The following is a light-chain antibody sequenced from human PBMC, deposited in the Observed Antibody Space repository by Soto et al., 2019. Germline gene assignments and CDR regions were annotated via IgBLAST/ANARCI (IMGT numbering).Light chain of an antibody. CDR3: QQYNHWPPLT. V-gene: IGKV3-15*01. CDR1: PSAGTF. Sequence: DIVMTQSPATLSVSPGDRATLSCRASPSAGTFLAWYQQKPGQAPRLLMYDVSTRAAGVPARFSGSVSGTEFTLPISGLQSDDFAVYYCQQYNHWPPLTFGGGTKVEMK. J-gene: IGKJ4*01. CDR2: DVS.